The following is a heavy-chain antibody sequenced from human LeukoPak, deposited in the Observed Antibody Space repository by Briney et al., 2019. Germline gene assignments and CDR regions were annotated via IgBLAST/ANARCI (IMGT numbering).Heavy chain of an antibody. CDR3: AREAAAGSNWFDP. D-gene: IGHD6-13*01. Sequence: SETLSLTCAVSGYSTSSGYYWGWIRQPPGKGLEWIGSIYHSGSTYYNPSLKSRVTISVDTSKNQFSLKLSSVTAADTAVYYCAREAAAGSNWFDPWGQETLVTVSS. V-gene: IGHV4-38-2*02. CDR1: GYSTSSGYY. J-gene: IGHJ5*02. CDR2: IYHSGST.